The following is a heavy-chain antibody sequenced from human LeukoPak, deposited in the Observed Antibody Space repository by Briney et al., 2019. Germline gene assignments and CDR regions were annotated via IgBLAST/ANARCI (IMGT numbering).Heavy chain of an antibody. V-gene: IGHV4-4*02. D-gene: IGHD6-19*01. Sequence: PSGTLSLTCAVSGGSISSSNWWSWVRQPPGKGLEWIGEIYHSGSTNYDPSLKSRVTISVDKSKNQFSLKLSSVTAADTAVYYCASLQYSSGWPFDYWGQGTLVTVSS. CDR2: IYHSGST. CDR1: GGSISSSNW. CDR3: ASLQYSSGWPFDY. J-gene: IGHJ4*02.